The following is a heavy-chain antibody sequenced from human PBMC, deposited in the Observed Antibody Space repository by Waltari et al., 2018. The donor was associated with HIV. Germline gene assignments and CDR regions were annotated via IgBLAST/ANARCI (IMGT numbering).Heavy chain of an antibody. Sequence: QVQLVQSGTEVKRPGASVKVPCKASGYTVSNYDFNRVGQAPGQGLEWMGWMNPKSGNTGFAQKLKGRVTLTRNTSISTAYMELRSLRSEDTAVYFCARSSGWSYFDYWGRGTLVTVPS. J-gene: IGHJ4*01. CDR3: ARSSGWSYFDY. CDR1: GYTVSNYD. CDR2: MNPKSGNT. V-gene: IGHV1-8*01. D-gene: IGHD2-15*01.